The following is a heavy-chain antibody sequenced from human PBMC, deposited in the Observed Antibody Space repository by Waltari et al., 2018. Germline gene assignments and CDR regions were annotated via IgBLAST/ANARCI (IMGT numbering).Heavy chain of an antibody. CDR1: GLNFGSSW. CDR2: RNYEGRGT. CDR3: VRARWDYLYFDT. Sequence: EVQLLESGGTVVQPGGSLKVACAASGLNFGSSWMHWVRQAPGKGLMWVADRNYEGRGTKYADCVRGRVTVSRDNAKNTLYLQMTDLRAEDTAIYYCVRARWDYLYFDTWGQGTLVTVSS. V-gene: IGHV3-74*01. D-gene: IGHD1-26*01. J-gene: IGHJ5*02.